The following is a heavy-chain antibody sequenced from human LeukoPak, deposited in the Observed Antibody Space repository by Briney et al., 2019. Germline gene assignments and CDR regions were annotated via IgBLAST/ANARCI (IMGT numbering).Heavy chain of an antibody. V-gene: IGHV3-48*04. CDR1: GFTFSDYS. CDR2: IGISSGNT. D-gene: IGHD1-1*01. Sequence: GGSLRLSCAASGFTFSDYSMNWVRQAPGKGLEWISYIGISSGNTKYADSVKGRFTTSGDNAKNSLYLRMNSLRVEDTAVYYCARDHNYAFDNWGQGTLVTVSS. CDR3: ARDHNYAFDN. J-gene: IGHJ4*02.